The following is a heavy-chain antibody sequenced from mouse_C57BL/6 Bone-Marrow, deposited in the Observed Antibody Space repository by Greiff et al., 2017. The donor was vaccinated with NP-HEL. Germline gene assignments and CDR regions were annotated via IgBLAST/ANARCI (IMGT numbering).Heavy chain of an antibody. V-gene: IGHV1-76*01. D-gene: IGHD2-1*01. CDR3: AGGNYGFSWFAY. CDR1: GYTFTDYY. J-gene: IGHJ3*01. Sequence: VQLQQSGAELVRPGASVKLSCKASGYTFTDYYINWVKQRPGQGLEWIARIYPGSGNTYYNEKFKGKATLTAEKSSSTAYMQLSSLTSEDSAVYFCAGGNYGFSWFAYWGQGTLVTVSA. CDR2: IYPGSGNT.